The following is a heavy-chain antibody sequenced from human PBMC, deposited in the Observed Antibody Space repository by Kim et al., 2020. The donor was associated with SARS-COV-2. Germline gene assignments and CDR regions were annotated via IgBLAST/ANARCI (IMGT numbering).Heavy chain of an antibody. CDR2: ISWNSGSI. V-gene: IGHV3-9*01. CDR1: GFTFDDYA. CDR3: AKDQAAVGTGYFDY. J-gene: IGHJ4*02. Sequence: GGSLRLSCAVSGFTFDDYAMHWVRQAPGKGLEWVSGISWNSGSIGYADSVKGQFTISRDNAKNSLYLQMNSLRAEDTALYYCAKDQAAVGTGYFDYWGQGTLVTVSS. D-gene: IGHD1-1*01.